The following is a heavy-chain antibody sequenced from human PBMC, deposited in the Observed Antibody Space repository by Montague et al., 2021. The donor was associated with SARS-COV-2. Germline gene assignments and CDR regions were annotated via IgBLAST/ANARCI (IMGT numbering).Heavy chain of an antibody. V-gene: IGHV4-59*01. CDR3: ARGGATYYYDTSGYVNAFDT. CDR2: IYYNGYT. CDR1: GHSISTYY. D-gene: IGHD3-22*01. J-gene: IGHJ3*02. Sequence: SETLSLTCTLSGHSISTYYWSWIRQPPGKGLEWIGYIYYNGYTNYNPSLKSRVTISVDTSKNQFSLRLSSVTAADTAVYFCARGGATYYYDTSGYVNAFDTWGQGTMVTVSS.